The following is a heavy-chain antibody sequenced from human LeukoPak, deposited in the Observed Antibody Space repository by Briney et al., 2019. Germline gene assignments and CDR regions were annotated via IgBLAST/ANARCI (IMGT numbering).Heavy chain of an antibody. D-gene: IGHD6-19*01. V-gene: IGHV3-23*01. CDR1: GFTFSSYA. CDR3: ARDMGYSSGWYGGLDY. CDR2: ISDSGGST. Sequence: GGSLRLSCAASGFTFSSYAMTWVRQAPGKGLEWVSTISDSGGSTYYADSVKGRLTISRDNSKNTLYLQMNSLRAEDTAVYYCARDMGYSSGWYGGLDYWGQGTLVTVSS. J-gene: IGHJ4*02.